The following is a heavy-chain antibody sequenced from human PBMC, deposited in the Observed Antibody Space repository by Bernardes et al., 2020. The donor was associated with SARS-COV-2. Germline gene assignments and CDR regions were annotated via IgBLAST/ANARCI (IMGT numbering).Heavy chain of an antibody. J-gene: IGHJ5*02. CDR2: ISGSGGNT. CDR3: AKELNGLLRGYFDP. D-gene: IGHD2-8*01. V-gene: IGHV3-23*01. CDR1: GFTFSNYG. Sequence: GGSLRLSCAASGFTFSNYGMSWVRQAPGKGLEWVSQISGSGGNTSYADSVKGRFTISRDNSNNTLYLQMNSLRAEDTAVYHCAKELNGLLRGYFDPWGQGILVTVSS.